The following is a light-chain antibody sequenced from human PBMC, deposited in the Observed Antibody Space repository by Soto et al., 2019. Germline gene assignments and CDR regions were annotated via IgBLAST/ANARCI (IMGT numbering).Light chain of an antibody. CDR1: QSVSSSY. CDR3: QQYGSSPAS. Sequence: EIVLTQSPGTLSLSPGERATLSCRASQSVSSSYLAWYQQKPGQAPRPLIYGASNSATGIPDRFSGSASGTDFTLPISRLEPEDFAVYYCQQYGSSPASFGQGPKLETK. J-gene: IGKJ2*01. CDR2: GAS. V-gene: IGKV3-20*01.